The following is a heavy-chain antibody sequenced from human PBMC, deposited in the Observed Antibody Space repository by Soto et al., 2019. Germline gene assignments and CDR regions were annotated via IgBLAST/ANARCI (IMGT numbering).Heavy chain of an antibody. CDR3: ARHREITMVRGVICWFDP. D-gene: IGHD3-10*01. J-gene: IGHJ5*02. V-gene: IGHV4-39*01. CDR1: GGSISSSSYY. CDR2: IYYSGST. Sequence: SETLSLTCTVSGGSISSSSYYWGWIRQPPGKGLEWIGSIYYSGSTYYNPSLKSRVTISVDTSKNQFSLKLSSVTAADTAVYYCARHREITMVRGVICWFDPWGQGTLVTVSS.